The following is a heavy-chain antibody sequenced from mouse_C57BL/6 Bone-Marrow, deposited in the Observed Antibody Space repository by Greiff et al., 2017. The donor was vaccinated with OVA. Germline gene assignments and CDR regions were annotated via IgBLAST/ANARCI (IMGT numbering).Heavy chain of an antibody. CDR1: GFTFTSYW. CDR2: IYPSASET. V-gene: IGHV1-61*01. CDR3: ARGARDCLDY. Sequence: VQLQQPGAELVRPGSSVKLSCTASGFTFTSYWMDWVKQRPGQGLEWIGNIYPSASETHYTHKFKAKATMTVDKAYSTVYMQLSSLTAEDSAVYYCARGARDCLDYWGQGTTLTVSS. J-gene: IGHJ2*01. D-gene: IGHD3-3*01.